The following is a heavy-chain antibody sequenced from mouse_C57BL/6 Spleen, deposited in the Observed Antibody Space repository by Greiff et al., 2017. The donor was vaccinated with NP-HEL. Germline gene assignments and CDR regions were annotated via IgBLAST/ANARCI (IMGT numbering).Heavy chain of an antibody. J-gene: IGHJ2*01. Sequence: VQLQQSGAELVKPGASVKISCKASGYAFSSYWMNWVKQRPGKGLEWIGQIYPGDGDTNYNGKFKGKATLTADKSSSTAYMQLSSLTSEDSAVYSCARDGNYLYYFDYWGQGTTLTVSS. CDR1: GYAFSSYW. CDR3: ARDGNYLYYFDY. V-gene: IGHV1-80*01. CDR2: IYPGDGDT. D-gene: IGHD2-1*01.